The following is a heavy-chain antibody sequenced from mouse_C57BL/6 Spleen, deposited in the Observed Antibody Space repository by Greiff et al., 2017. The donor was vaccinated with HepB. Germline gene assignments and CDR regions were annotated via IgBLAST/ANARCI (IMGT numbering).Heavy chain of an antibody. CDR3: ARDYGSSYDGYYFDY. Sequence: EVKVVESGGGLVKPGGSLKLSCAASGFTFSDYGMHWVRQAPEKGLEWVAYISSGSSTIYYADTVKGRFTISRDNAKNTLFLQMTSLRSEDTAMYYCARDYGSSYDGYYFDYWGQGTTLTVSS. J-gene: IGHJ2*01. CDR1: GFTFSDYG. D-gene: IGHD1-1*01. CDR2: ISSGSSTI. V-gene: IGHV5-17*01.